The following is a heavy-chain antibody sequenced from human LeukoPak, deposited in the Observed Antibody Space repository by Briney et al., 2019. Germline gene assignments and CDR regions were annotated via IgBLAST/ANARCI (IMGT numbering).Heavy chain of an antibody. J-gene: IGHJ4*02. CDR2: ISSSGSTI. V-gene: IGHV3-48*02. CDR1: GFTFSGYS. D-gene: IGHD6-13*01. Sequence: GGSLRLSCAASGFTFSGYSMNWVRQAPGKGLEWVSYISSSGSTIYYADSVKGRFTIYRDNAKNSLYLQMNSLRDEDTAVYYCAVLPGTDFDYWGQGTLVTVSS. CDR3: AVLPGTDFDY.